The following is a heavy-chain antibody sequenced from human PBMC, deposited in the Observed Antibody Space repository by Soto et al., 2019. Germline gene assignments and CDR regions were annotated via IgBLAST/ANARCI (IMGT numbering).Heavy chain of an antibody. Sequence: ASVKVSCKVSGYTLTELSMHWVRQAPGKGLEWMGGFDPEDGETIYAQKFQGRVTMTEDTSTDTAYMELSSLRYEDTAVYYCATGHTAMVPYQSLSFDYWGQGTLVTVSS. D-gene: IGHD5-18*01. V-gene: IGHV1-24*01. CDR1: GYTLTELS. CDR3: ATGHTAMVPYQSLSFDY. CDR2: FDPEDGET. J-gene: IGHJ4*02.